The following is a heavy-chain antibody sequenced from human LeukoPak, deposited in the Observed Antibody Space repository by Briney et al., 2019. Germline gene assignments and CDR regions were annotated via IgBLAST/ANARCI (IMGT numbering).Heavy chain of an antibody. V-gene: IGHV1-69*04. CDR1: GGTFSRYA. CDR3: ARVYYGSGSYFPPFDY. CDR2: IIPILGIA. Sequence: ASVKVSCKASGGTFSRYAISWVRQAPGQGLEWMGRIIPILGIANYAQKFQGRVTITADKSTSTAYMELSSLRAEDTAVYYCARVYYGSGSYFPPFDYWGQGTLVTVSS. D-gene: IGHD3-10*01. J-gene: IGHJ4*02.